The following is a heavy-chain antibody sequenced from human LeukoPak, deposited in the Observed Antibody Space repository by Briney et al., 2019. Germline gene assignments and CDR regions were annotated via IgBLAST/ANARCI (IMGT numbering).Heavy chain of an antibody. Sequence: SETLSLTCTVSGGSISSYYWSWIRQPPGKGLEWIRYIYYSGSTNYNPSLKSRVTISVDTSKNQFSLKLSSVTAADTAVYYCARGYSSSWYEVTEWGQGTLVTVSS. CDR2: IYYSGST. J-gene: IGHJ4*02. D-gene: IGHD6-13*01. V-gene: IGHV4-59*01. CDR3: ARGYSSSWYEVTE. CDR1: GGSISSYY.